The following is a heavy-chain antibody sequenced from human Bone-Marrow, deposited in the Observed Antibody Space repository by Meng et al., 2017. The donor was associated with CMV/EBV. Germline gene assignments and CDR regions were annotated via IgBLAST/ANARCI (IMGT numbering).Heavy chain of an antibody. CDR1: GFTVSSNY. CDR2: ISSDGTDK. Sequence: GGSLRLSCAASGFTVSSNYMSWVRQAPGKGLQWLAIISSDGTDKRYTDSVRGRFTISRDNSENTLHLQVTTLRTEDTAVYFCAKDLGTIFDVVNYHFDQWGQGTRVTVSS. J-gene: IGHJ4*02. D-gene: IGHD3-3*01. CDR3: AKDLGTIFDVVNYHFDQ. V-gene: IGHV3-30*18.